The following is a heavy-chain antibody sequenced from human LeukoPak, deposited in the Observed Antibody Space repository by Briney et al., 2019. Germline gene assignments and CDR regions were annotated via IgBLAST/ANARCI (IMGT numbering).Heavy chain of an antibody. D-gene: IGHD4-17*01. V-gene: IGHV3-53*01. CDR1: GFTVSSSH. Sequence: GGSLRLSCAASGFTVSSSHMTWVRQAVGKGLEWVSFIYSGGDTSYADSVKGRFTISRDNAKNSLYLQMNSQRDEDTAVYYCARLSRTTVTTNYWGQGTLVTVSS. J-gene: IGHJ4*02. CDR2: IYSGGDT. CDR3: ARLSRTTVTTNY.